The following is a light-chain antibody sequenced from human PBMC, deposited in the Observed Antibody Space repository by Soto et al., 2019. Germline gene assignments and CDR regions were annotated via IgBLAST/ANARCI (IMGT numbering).Light chain of an antibody. CDR1: QSVSSN. J-gene: IGKJ2*02. V-gene: IGKV3-15*01. CDR2: GAS. CDR3: QQYNNWPRGT. Sequence: EIVMTQSPATLSVSPGERATLSCRASQSVSSNLAWYQQKPGQATRLLIYGASTRATGIPARFSGSGSGTEFTFTISSLQSEDFAVYYCQQYNNWPRGTFGQGTKLEIK.